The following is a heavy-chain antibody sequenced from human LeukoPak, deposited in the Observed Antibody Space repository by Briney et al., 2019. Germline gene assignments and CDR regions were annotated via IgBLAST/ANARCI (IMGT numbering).Heavy chain of an antibody. V-gene: IGHV3-30*03. CDR2: ISYDGSNR. CDR1: GFTFSSYG. Sequence: PGRSLRLSCAASGFTFSSYGMHWVRQAPGKGLEWVAVISYDGSNRYYADSVKGRFTISRDNSKDTLYLQMNSLRAEDTAVYYCARDSGEGGTFDYWGQGTLVSVSS. D-gene: IGHD1-26*01. J-gene: IGHJ4*02. CDR3: ARDSGEGGTFDY.